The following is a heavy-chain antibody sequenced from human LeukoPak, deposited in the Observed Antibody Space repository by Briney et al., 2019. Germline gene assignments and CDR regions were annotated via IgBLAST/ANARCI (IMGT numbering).Heavy chain of an antibody. CDR1: GFTFSSYA. CDR2: ISGSGGST. J-gene: IGHJ4*02. D-gene: IGHD2-2*01. CDR3: AKDQAWCSSTSCYDLAYGY. V-gene: IGHV3-23*01. Sequence: GESLRLSCAASGFTFSSYAMSWVRQAPGKGLEWVSAISGSGGSTYYADPVKGRFTISRDNSKNTLYLQMNSLRAEDTAVYYCAKDQAWCSSTSCYDLAYGYWGQGTLVTVSS.